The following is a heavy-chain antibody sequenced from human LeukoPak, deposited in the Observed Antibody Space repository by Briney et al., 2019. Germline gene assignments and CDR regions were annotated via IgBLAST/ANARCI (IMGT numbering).Heavy chain of an antibody. CDR1: GGTFSTTT. CDR2: ITPIFRTP. J-gene: IGHJ5*02. D-gene: IGHD2-21*02. Sequence: ASVKVSCKASGGTFSTTTINWVRQAPGQGLEWMGGITPIFRTPNYAQKFQGRVTITAVESMSTAYVELSRLRFEDTAVYYCARGWLGETTVVTQYNSWGQGTLVTVSS. V-gene: IGHV1-69*01. CDR3: ARGWLGETTVVTQYNS.